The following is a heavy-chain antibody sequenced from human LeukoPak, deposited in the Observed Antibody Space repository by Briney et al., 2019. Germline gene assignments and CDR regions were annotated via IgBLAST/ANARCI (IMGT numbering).Heavy chain of an antibody. CDR3: ARDGTSTDDY. J-gene: IGHJ4*02. Sequence: ASVKVSCKTSGYTFSNFGINWVRQAPGQGLEWMAWISGNNDNPNYGQKFQGRFTVTTDSSTSTAYMELRNLRSDDTAVYYCARDGTSTDDYWGQGTLVPVSS. V-gene: IGHV1-18*01. D-gene: IGHD2-2*01. CDR1: GYTFSNFG. CDR2: ISGNNDNP.